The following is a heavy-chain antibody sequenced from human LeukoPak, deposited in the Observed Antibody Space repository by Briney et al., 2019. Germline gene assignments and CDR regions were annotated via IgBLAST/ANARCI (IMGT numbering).Heavy chain of an antibody. Sequence: SQTLSLTCTVSGVSISSGGYYWSWIRQHPGKGLEWIGYIYYSGSTYYNPSLKSRVTISVDTSKNQFSLKLNSVTAADTAAYYCARDLKGGAYCGGDCYPGGFDPWGQGTLVTVSS. J-gene: IGHJ5*02. D-gene: IGHD2-21*02. CDR2: IYYSGST. V-gene: IGHV4-31*03. CDR3: ARDLKGGAYCGGDCYPGGFDP. CDR1: GVSISSGGYY.